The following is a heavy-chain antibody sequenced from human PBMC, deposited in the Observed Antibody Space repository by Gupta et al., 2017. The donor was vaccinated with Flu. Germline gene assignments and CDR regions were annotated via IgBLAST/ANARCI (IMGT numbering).Heavy chain of an antibody. D-gene: IGHD1-7*01. CDR3: AREDGTISGPFDP. CDR2: ISSSGSTI. V-gene: IGHV3-48*03. Sequence: RQAPGKGLEWVSYISSSGSTIYYADSVKGRFTISRDNAKNSLYLQMNSLRAEDTAVYYCAREDGTISGPFDPWGQGTLVTVSS. J-gene: IGHJ5*02.